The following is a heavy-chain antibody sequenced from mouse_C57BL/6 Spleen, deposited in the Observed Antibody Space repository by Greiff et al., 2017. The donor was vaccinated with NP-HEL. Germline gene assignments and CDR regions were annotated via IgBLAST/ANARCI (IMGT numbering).Heavy chain of an antibody. CDR3: ARGRELFFAY. CDR2: ISYSGST. CDR1: GYSITSGYD. V-gene: IGHV3-1*01. J-gene: IGHJ3*01. Sequence: DVKLQESGPGMVKPSQSLSLTCTVTGYSITSGYDWHWIRHFPGNKLEWMGYISYSGSTNYNPSLKSRISITHDTSKNHFFLKLNSVTTEDTATYYCARGRELFFAYWGQGTLVTVSA.